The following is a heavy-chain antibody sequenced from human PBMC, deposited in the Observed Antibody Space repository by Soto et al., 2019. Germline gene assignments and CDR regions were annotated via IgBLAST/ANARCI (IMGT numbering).Heavy chain of an antibody. Sequence: PWGSLRLSCAASGFAFFSYWIIFFRQAPGKGLEWVANIKQDGSEKYYVDSVKGRFTISRDNAKNSLYLQMNSLRAEDTAVYYCARGPSYGDYDYWGRGTLVTVSS. CDR3: ARGPSYGDYDY. J-gene: IGHJ4*02. D-gene: IGHD4-17*01. CDR1: GFAFFSYW. V-gene: IGHV3-7*01. CDR2: IKQDGSEK.